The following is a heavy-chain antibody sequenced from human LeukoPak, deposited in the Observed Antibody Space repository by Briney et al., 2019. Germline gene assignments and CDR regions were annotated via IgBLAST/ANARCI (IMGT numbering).Heavy chain of an antibody. J-gene: IGHJ4*02. Sequence: ASVTVSFTFSVYTLTELSMHWVRQAPGKGREWMGGFDPEDGETIYAQKFQGRVTMTEDTSTDTAYMELSSLRSEDTAVYYCATGDTVTPDFDYWGQGTLVTVSS. CDR1: VYTLTELS. D-gene: IGHD4-17*01. V-gene: IGHV1-24*01. CDR3: ATGDTVTPDFDY. CDR2: FDPEDGET.